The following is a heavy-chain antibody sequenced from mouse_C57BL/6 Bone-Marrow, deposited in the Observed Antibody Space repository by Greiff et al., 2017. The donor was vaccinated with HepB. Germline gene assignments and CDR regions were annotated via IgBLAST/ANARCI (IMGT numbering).Heavy chain of an antibody. D-gene: IGHD1-1*01. CDR1: GYTFTSYG. V-gene: IGHV1-81*01. CDR2: IYPRSGNT. Sequence: QVQLKQSGAELARPGASVKLSCKASGYTFTSYGIRWVKQRTGQGLEWIGEIYPRSGNTYYNEKFKGKATLTADKSSSTAYMELRSLTSEDSAVYFCARRTVVGDYYAMDYWGQGTSVTVSS. CDR3: ARRTVVGDYYAMDY. J-gene: IGHJ4*01.